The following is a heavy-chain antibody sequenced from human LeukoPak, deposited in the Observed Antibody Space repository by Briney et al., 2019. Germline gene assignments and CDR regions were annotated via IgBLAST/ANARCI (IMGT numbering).Heavy chain of an antibody. J-gene: IGHJ4*02. CDR2: ISYDGSNK. D-gene: IGHD3-22*01. Sequence: PGGSLRLSCAASGFTFSTYGMHWVRQAPGKGLEWVAVISYDGSNKYYADSVKGRFTISRDNSKNTLYLQMNSLRAEDTAVYYCAKDSGATYYYDSSGIDYWGQGTLVTVSS. CDR3: AKDSGATYYYDSSGIDY. V-gene: IGHV3-30*18. CDR1: GFTFSTYG.